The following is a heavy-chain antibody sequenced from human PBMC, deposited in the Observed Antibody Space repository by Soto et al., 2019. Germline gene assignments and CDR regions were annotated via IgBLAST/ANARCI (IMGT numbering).Heavy chain of an antibody. V-gene: IGHV1-2*04. D-gene: IGHD3-16*02. CDR2: INPNSGGT. J-gene: IGHJ4*02. CDR3: ARGMITFGGVIVTSYFDY. Sequence: ASVKVSCKASGYTFTGYYMHWVRQAPGQGLEWMGWINPNSGGTNYAQKFQGWVTMTRDTSISTAYMELSRLRSDDTAVYYCARGMITFGGVIVTSYFDYWGQGTLVTVPQ. CDR1: GYTFTGYY.